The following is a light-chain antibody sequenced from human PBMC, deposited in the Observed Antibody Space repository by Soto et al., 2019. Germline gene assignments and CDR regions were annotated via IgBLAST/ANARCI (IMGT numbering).Light chain of an antibody. V-gene: IGKV3-15*01. J-gene: IGKJ3*01. CDR3: QQYFNWALTWT. CDR2: GAS. CDR1: QSIRTN. Sequence: EIVLTQSPATLSVSAGGTVTLSCRASQSIRTNVAWYQQIPGQAPRLLVYGASTRATGVPARFSGSGSGIEFTLTSSSLQSEDSAFYYCQQYFNWALTWTFGPGTKVQIK.